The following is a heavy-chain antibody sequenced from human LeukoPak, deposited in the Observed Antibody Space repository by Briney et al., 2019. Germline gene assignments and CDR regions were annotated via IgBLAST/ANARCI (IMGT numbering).Heavy chain of an antibody. CDR2: IYYSGST. D-gene: IGHD5-24*01. J-gene: IGHJ4*02. CDR3: ARGARRYYFDY. Sequence: PSETLSLTCTVSGGSISSYYWSWIRQPPGKGLEWIGYIYYSGSTNYNPSLKSRVTISVDTSKNQFCLKMSSVSAADPAVYYCARGARRYYFDYWGQGTLVTVSS. V-gene: IGHV4-59*01. CDR1: GGSISSYY.